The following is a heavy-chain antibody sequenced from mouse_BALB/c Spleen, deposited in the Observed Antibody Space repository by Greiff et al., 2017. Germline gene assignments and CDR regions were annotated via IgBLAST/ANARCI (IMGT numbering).Heavy chain of an antibody. CDR3: ARDLGHYFDY. J-gene: IGHJ2*01. D-gene: IGHD4-1*01. CDR1: GFTFSDYY. Sequence: EVLLVESGGGLVKPGGSLKLSCAASGFTFSDYYMYWVRQTPEKRLEWVATISDGGSYTYYPDSVKGRFTISRDNAKNNLYLQMSSLKSEDTAMYYCARDLGHYFDYWGQGTTLTVSS. CDR2: ISDGGSYT. V-gene: IGHV5-4*02.